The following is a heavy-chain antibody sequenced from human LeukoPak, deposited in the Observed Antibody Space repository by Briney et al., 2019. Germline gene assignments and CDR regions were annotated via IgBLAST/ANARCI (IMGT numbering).Heavy chain of an antibody. J-gene: IGHJ5*02. Sequence: GESLKISCKGSGYSFTSYWISWVRQMPGKGLEWMGRIDPSDSYTDYSPSFQGHVSISADKSISTAYLQWSSLKASDTAMYYCARLGSSGWYVDDPWGQGTLVTVSS. CDR3: ARLGSSGWYVDDP. CDR2: IDPSDSYT. D-gene: IGHD6-19*01. CDR1: GYSFTSYW. V-gene: IGHV5-10-1*01.